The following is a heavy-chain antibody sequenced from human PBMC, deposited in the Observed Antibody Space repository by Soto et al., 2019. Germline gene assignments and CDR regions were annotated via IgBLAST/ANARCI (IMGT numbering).Heavy chain of an antibody. V-gene: IGHV3-23*01. Sequence: GGSLRLSCGASGFTFSNYAMSWVRQAAGKGLEWVSSIDGGGSSTYYAGSVKGRFTISRDKSRDTLFLQMNSLRPEDTAIYYCAKYYYGSGKYYAFDIWGRGTMVTVSS. CDR1: GFTFSNYA. CDR3: AKYYYGSGKYYAFDI. J-gene: IGHJ3*02. D-gene: IGHD3-10*01. CDR2: IDGGGSST.